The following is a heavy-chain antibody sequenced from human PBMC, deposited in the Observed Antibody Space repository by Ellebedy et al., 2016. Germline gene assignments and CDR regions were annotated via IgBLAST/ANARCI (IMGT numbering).Heavy chain of an antibody. D-gene: IGHD1-1*01. J-gene: IGHJ4*02. CDR3: ARDSNWDLNIFDF. V-gene: IGHV3-74*01. CDR2: IDRDGSDT. Sequence: GESLKISXAASGLAFSSFWMHWVRQVPGKGLEWVSRIDRDGSDTTYADFVKGRFTISRDNAKNTLYLQMNGLRVEDTAVYYCARDSNWDLNIFDFWGQGTLVTVSS. CDR1: GLAFSSFW.